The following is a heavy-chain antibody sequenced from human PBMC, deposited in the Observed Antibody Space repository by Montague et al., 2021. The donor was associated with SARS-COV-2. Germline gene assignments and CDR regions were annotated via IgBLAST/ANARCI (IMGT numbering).Heavy chain of an antibody. J-gene: IGHJ6*03. V-gene: IGHV3-74*01. Sequence: SLRLSCAASGFTFSSYAMHWVRQAPGKGLVWVSRINSDGSSTSYADSVKGRFTISRDNAENTLYLQMNSLRAEDTAVYYCARDPYDSYYYYYMDVWGKGTTVTVSS. CDR3: ARDPYDSYYYYYMDV. CDR1: GFTFSSYA. CDR2: INSDGSST.